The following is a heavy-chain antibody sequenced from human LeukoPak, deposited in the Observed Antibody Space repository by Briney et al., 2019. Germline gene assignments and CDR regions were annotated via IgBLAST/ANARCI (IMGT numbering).Heavy chain of an antibody. J-gene: IGHJ4*02. CDR2: ISGSGGST. CDR3: AKFGSSTIGYFDY. V-gene: IGHV3-23*01. CDR1: GFTFSSYA. Sequence: PGGSLRLSCAASGFTFSSYAMSWVRQAPGRGLEWVSAISGSGGSTYYADSVKGRFTISRDNSKNTLYLQMNSLRAEDTAVYYCAKFGSSTIGYFDYWGQGTLVTVSS. D-gene: IGHD2-2*01.